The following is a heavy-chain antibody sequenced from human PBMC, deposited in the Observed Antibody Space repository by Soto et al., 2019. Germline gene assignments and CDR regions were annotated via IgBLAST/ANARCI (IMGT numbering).Heavy chain of an antibody. D-gene: IGHD4-17*01. CDR3: ASGNGDYGDDAFDI. Sequence: QVQLVQSGAEVKKPGSSVKVSCKASGGTFSSYAISWVRQAPGQGLEWMGGIIPIFGTANYAQKFQGRVTSTAHESTSTAYMELSSLRSEDTAVYYCASGNGDYGDDAFDIWGQGTMVTVSS. CDR2: IIPIFGTA. V-gene: IGHV1-69*01. J-gene: IGHJ3*02. CDR1: GGTFSSYA.